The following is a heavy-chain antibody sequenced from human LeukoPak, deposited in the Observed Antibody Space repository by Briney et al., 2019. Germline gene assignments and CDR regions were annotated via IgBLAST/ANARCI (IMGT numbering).Heavy chain of an antibody. V-gene: IGHV3-23*01. CDR3: AKLKQWQPQRYFFEY. CDR1: GITFSSYA. J-gene: IGHJ4*02. Sequence: GGSLRLSCAASGITFSSYAMSWVRQAPGKGLEWVSTTGSSGVNRYYTDSVKGRFTISRDNSKNTLYLQMNSLRAEDTAVYYCAKLKQWQPQRYFFEYWGQGALVTVAS. CDR2: TGSSGVNR. D-gene: IGHD6-19*01.